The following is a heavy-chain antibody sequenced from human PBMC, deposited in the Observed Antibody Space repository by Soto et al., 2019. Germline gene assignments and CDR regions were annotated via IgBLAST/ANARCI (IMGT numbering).Heavy chain of an antibody. CDR3: ATTYYDFWSGSTDFDY. CDR1: GFTFSSYW. Sequence: GGSLRLSCAASGFTFSSYWMSWVRQAPGKGLEWVANIKQDGSEKYYVDSVKGRFTISRDNAKNSLYLQMNSLRAEDTAVYYCATTYYDFWSGSTDFDYWGQGTLVTVS. D-gene: IGHD3-3*01. J-gene: IGHJ4*02. CDR2: IKQDGSEK. V-gene: IGHV3-7*01.